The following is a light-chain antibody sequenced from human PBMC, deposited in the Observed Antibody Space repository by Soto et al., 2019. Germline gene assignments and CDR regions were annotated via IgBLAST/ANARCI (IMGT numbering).Light chain of an antibody. CDR2: DAS. V-gene: IGKV3-11*01. J-gene: IGKJ1*01. CDR3: QQRRYWPVT. Sequence: EIVLTQSPAILSMSPGERATLSCRASQSVSSYFAWYQQXXXXAPRLLIYDASNRATGVPARFSGSGSGTDFTLTISSLEPEDFAVYYCQQRRYWPVTFGQGTKVEIK. CDR1: QSVSSY.